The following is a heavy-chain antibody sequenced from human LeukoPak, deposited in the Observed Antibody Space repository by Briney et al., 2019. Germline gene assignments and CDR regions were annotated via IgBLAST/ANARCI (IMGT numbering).Heavy chain of an antibody. Sequence: SETLSLTCTVSGGSISTYFWTWIRQPAGKGLEWIGRIYTTGITNYNPSLNGRVTMSVDTSKNQFSLKLSSVTAADTAVYYCARQVAVAGKVGFDYWGQGTLVTVSS. CDR2: IYTTGIT. D-gene: IGHD6-19*01. J-gene: IGHJ4*02. CDR3: ARQVAVAGKVGFDY. CDR1: GGSISTYF. V-gene: IGHV4-4*07.